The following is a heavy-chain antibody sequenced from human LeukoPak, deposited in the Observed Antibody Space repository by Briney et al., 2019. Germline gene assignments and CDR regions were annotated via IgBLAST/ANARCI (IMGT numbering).Heavy chain of an antibody. V-gene: IGHV3-74*01. J-gene: IGHJ4*02. CDR3: VKSPPRYGDREGVFDY. CDR1: GNYW. Sequence: GSLRLSPAASGNYWMQLVRQAPGKGLVWVLHINSDGSWTSYADSVKGRFTISRDNSKNTLYLQMSSLRAEDTAVYYCVKSPPRYGDREGVFDYWGQGTLVTVSS. CDR2: INSDGSWT. D-gene: IGHD4-17*01.